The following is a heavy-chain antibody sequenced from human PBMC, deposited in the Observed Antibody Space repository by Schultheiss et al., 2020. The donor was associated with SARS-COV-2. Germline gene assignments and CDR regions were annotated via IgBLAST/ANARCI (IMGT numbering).Heavy chain of an antibody. CDR1: GFSVSNNY. CDR2: IYSGGST. CDR3: ARDLMSSSWYETYYGMDV. D-gene: IGHD6-13*01. V-gene: IGHV3-53*05. J-gene: IGHJ6*02. Sequence: GGSLRLSCAASGFSVSNNYMSWVRQAPGKGLEWVSVIYSGGSTYYADSVKGRFTISRDNSKNTLYLQMNSLRAEDTAVYYCARDLMSSSWYETYYGMDVWGQGTTVTVSS.